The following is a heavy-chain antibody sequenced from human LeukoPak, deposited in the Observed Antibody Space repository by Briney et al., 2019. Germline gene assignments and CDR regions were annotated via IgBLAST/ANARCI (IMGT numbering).Heavy chain of an antibody. Sequence: ASVRVSCKASGYTFTSYGISWVRQAPGQGLEWMAWISVYNGNTKYAQKFQGRVTMTTDTSTSTAYMELRSLRSDDTAVYYCARSDPYGSGSLMRDYWGQGTQVTVSS. D-gene: IGHD3-10*01. CDR2: ISVYNGNT. CDR3: ARSDPYGSGSLMRDY. CDR1: GYTFTSYG. J-gene: IGHJ4*02. V-gene: IGHV1-18*01.